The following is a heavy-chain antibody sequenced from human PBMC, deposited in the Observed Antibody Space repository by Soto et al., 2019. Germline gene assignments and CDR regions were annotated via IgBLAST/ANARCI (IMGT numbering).Heavy chain of an antibody. CDR2: VFHTGFT. D-gene: IGHD4-17*01. CDR3: AKGGRLRSPFGF. J-gene: IGHJ4*02. CDR1: GGSLNDKH. Sequence: QFQLQQWGAGLVKSSETLSLTCAVYGGSLNDKHWGWIRQPPGKGLVWIVEVFHTGFTNYNPSLKRRVTISVDTSTNQFSLKLSSVTAADTAVYFCAKGGRLRSPFGFWGQGPLVSVSS. V-gene: IGHV4-34*01.